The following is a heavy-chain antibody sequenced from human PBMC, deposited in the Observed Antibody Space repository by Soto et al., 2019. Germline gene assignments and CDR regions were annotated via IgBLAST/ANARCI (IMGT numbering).Heavy chain of an antibody. D-gene: IGHD2-15*01. J-gene: IGHJ3*02. CDR2: ISGSGGST. V-gene: IGHV3-23*01. Sequence: GGSLRLSCAASGFTFSSYAMSWVRQAPGKGLEWVSAISGSGGSTYYADYVKGRFTISRDNSKKTLYLQMNNLRAEDTAVYYCAKYWDPDIVVVVAATQGAFDIWGQGTMVTVSS. CDR3: AKYWDPDIVVVVAATQGAFDI. CDR1: GFTFSSYA.